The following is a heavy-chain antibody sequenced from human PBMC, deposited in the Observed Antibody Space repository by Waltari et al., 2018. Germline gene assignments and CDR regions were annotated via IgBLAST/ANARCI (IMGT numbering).Heavy chain of an antibody. CDR3: ARSGGDFLFDY. D-gene: IGHD2-21*01. CDR2: IYHSGGT. CDR1: GYSFSSGYY. J-gene: IGHJ4*02. V-gene: IGHV4-38-2*01. Sequence: QVQLQESGPGLVKHSETLSLTCAVSGYSFSSGYYWGWIRQPPGKGLERIGSIYHSGGTYYNPSLKSRVTISVDTSKNQFSLKLSSVTAADTAVYYCARSGGDFLFDYWGQGTLVTVSS.